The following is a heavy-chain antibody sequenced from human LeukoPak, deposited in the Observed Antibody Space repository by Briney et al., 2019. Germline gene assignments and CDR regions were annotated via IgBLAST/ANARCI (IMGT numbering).Heavy chain of an antibody. V-gene: IGHV3-13*01. Sequence: TGGSLRLSCAASGSTFSSYDMHWVRQATGKGLEWVSAIGTAGDTYYPGSVKGRFTISRENAKNSLYLQMNSLRAEDTAVYYRAKVGIAAAGPYYYYYGMDVWGQGTTVTVSS. J-gene: IGHJ6*02. CDR2: IGTAGDT. CDR1: GSTFSSYD. CDR3: AKVGIAAAGPYYYYYGMDV. D-gene: IGHD6-13*01.